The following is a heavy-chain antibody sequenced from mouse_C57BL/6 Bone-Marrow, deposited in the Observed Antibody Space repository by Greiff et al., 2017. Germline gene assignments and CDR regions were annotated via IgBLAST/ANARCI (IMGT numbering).Heavy chain of an antibody. CDR3: ASLYYYGSSYPPWFAY. Sequence: SGGGLVKPGGSLKLSCAASGFPFSSYTMSWVRQTPEKRLEWVATISGGGGNTYYPDSVKGRFTISRDNAKKTLYLQMSSLRSEDTALYYCASLYYYGSSYPPWFAYWGQGTLVTVSA. CDR2: ISGGGGNT. V-gene: IGHV5-9*01. CDR1: GFPFSSYT. D-gene: IGHD1-1*01. J-gene: IGHJ3*01.